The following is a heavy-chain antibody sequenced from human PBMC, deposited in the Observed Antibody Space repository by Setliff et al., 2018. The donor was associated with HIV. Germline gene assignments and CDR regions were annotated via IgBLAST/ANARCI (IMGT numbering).Heavy chain of an antibody. V-gene: IGHV1-69*13. CDR2: VIPIFGTA. D-gene: IGHD3-10*01. CDR1: GGTFSSYP. Sequence: GASVKVSCKASGGTFSSYPISWVRQAPGQGLEWMGGVIPIFGTANYAQKFQGRVTITADESTSTAYMELSSLRSEDTAVYYCAKGPSDYPKGWFDPWGQGTLVTVSS. J-gene: IGHJ5*02. CDR3: AKGPSDYPKGWFDP.